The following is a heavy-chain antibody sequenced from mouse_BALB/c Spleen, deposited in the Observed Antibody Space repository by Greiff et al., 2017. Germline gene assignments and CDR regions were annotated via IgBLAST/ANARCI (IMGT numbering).Heavy chain of an antibody. D-gene: IGHD2-1*01. V-gene: IGHV1S81*02. J-gene: IGHJ3*01. CDR1: GYTFTSYY. Sequence: QVQLKQSGAELVNPGASVKLSCKASGYTFTSYYMYWVKQRPGQGLEWIGEINPSNGGTNFNEKFKSKATLTVDKSSSTAYMQLSSLTSEDSAVYYCTREGNYRTWFAYWGQGTLVTVSA. CDR2: INPSNGGT. CDR3: TREGNYRTWFAY.